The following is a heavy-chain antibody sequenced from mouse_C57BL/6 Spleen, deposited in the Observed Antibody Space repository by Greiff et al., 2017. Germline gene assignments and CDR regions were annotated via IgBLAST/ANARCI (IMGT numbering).Heavy chain of an antibody. V-gene: IGHV5-6*01. CDR2: ISSGGSYT. Sequence: EVQGVESGGDLVKPGGSLKLSCAASGFTFSSYGMSWVRQTPDKRLEWVATISSGGSYTYYPDSVKGRFTISRDNAKNTLYLQMSSLKSEDTAMYYWARQANPDPNDPRGCYFDYWGQGTTLTVSS. J-gene: IGHJ2*01. CDR3: ARQANPDPNDPRGCYFDY. CDR1: GFTFSSYG.